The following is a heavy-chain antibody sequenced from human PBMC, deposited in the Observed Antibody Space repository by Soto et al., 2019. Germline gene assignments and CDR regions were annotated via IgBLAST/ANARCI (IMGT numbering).Heavy chain of an antibody. Sequence: SVKVSCKASGGSFSSYIVSWVRQAPGQGLEWMGRIIPVLGETIYAQKFQGRVTMTEDTSTDTAYMELSSLRSEDTAVYYCATDKFRNYDIFSWGQGTLVTVSS. V-gene: IGHV1-69*08. CDR1: GGSFSSYI. D-gene: IGHD3-9*01. CDR2: IIPVLGET. J-gene: IGHJ4*02. CDR3: ATDKFRNYDIFS.